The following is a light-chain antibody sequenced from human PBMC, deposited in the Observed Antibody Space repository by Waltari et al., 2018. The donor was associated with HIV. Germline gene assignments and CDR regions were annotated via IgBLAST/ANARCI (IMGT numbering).Light chain of an antibody. CDR1: SSDVGGYNY. Sequence: QSALTQPASVSGSPGQSITISCTGTSSDVGGYNYVSWYQQHPGKAPKLMIYEVSNRPSGGANRFSGSKSGNTASLTISGLQAEDDADYYCSSYTSSSTPVVFGGGTKLTVL. CDR2: EVS. V-gene: IGLV2-14*01. CDR3: SSYTSSSTPVV. J-gene: IGLJ2*01.